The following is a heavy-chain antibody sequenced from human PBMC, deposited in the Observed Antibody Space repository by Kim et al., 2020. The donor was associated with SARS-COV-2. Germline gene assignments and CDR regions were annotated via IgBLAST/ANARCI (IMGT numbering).Heavy chain of an antibody. D-gene: IGHD3-3*01. CDR3: SKDTFGPEDS. CDR2: INEDGSTT. V-gene: IGHV3-74*01. Sequence: GGSLRLSCAASGFSVSSYWMHWVRQPTGKGLEWVSRINEDGSTTNHADSVKGRFTISRDSAKNTLLLQMNSLRVDDTAVYYCSKDTFGPEDSWGQGILVTVSA. CDR1: GFSVSSYW. J-gene: IGHJ5*01.